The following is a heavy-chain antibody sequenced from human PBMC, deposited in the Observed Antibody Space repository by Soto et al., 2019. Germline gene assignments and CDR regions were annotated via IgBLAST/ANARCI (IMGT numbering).Heavy chain of an antibody. CDR2: ISYDGNYK. J-gene: IGHJ4*02. V-gene: IGHV3-30*18. CDR1: RFAFSNYG. CDR3: AKGPYYYDSSGYYYVDY. D-gene: IGHD3-22*01. Sequence: GGSLRLSCAASRFAFSNYGMHWVRQAPGKGLEWVAIISYDGNYKYYADSVKGRFTISRDNSKNTLYLQMNSLRAEDTAVYYCAKGPYYYDSSGYYYVDYWGRGTLVTVSS.